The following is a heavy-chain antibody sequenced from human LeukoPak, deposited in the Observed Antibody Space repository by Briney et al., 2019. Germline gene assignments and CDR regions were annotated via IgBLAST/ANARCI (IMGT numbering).Heavy chain of an antibody. V-gene: IGHV3-23*01. J-gene: IGHJ4*02. CDR1: GFTFSSYA. CDR2: VTGSGGST. Sequence: GGSLRLSCAASGFTFSSYAMSWVRQAPGKGLEWVSTVTGSGGSTYYADSVKGRFTISRDNCKNTLYLQMHSLRAEDTAIYYCTQRLDGRYFDYWGQGTLVPVAS. CDR3: TQRLDGRYFDY. D-gene: IGHD2-15*01.